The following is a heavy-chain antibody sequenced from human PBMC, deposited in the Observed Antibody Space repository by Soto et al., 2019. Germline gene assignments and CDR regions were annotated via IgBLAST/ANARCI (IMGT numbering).Heavy chain of an antibody. Sequence: QVQLVQSGAEVKEPGSSVRVSCKASGGTFDNFIMNWVRQTPGQGLEWMGGIVPMLGTPTYAEKFKGRVTISATGSTSTMDMEVTSLSSEDTAIYYCARNGTYSSSLSQYSGMDVWGQGTKVTVSS. CDR3: ARNGTYSSSLSQYSGMDV. V-gene: IGHV1-69*01. D-gene: IGHD1-26*01. CDR2: IVPMLGTP. CDR1: GGTFDNFI. J-gene: IGHJ6*02.